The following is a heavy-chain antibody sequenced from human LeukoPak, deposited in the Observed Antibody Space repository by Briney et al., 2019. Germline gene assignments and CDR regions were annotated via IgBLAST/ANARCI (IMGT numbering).Heavy chain of an antibody. V-gene: IGHV1-69*05. CDR2: IIPIFGTA. CDR3: ARSLYSGYVYWFDP. Sequence: SSVKVSCKASGGTFSSYAISWVRQAPGQGLEWMGRIIPIFGTANYAQKFQGRVTITTDESTSTAYMELSSLRSEDTAVYYCARSLYSGYVYWFDPWGQGTLVTVSS. J-gene: IGHJ5*02. CDR1: GGTFSSYA. D-gene: IGHD5-12*01.